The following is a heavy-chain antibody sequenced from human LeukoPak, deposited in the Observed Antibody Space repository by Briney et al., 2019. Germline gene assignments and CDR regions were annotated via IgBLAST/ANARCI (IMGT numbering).Heavy chain of an antibody. CDR3: ARRSCSGGSCYFRGYYYYGMDV. CDR2: MNPNSGNT. D-gene: IGHD2-15*01. Sequence: ASVKVSCKASGYTFTSYDINWVRQATGPGLEWMGWMNPNSGNTGYAQKFQGRVTMTRNTSISTAYMELSSLRSEDTAVYYCARRSCSGGSCYFRGYYYYGMDVWGQGTTVTVSS. J-gene: IGHJ6*02. V-gene: IGHV1-8*01. CDR1: GYTFTSYD.